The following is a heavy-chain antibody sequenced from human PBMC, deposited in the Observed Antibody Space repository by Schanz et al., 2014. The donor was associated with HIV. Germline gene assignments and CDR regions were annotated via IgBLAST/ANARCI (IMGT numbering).Heavy chain of an antibody. J-gene: IGHJ4*02. CDR3: ARFGDPPY. CDR1: GYTFHLYY. Sequence: QVQLVQSGAEVKKPGASVKVSCQASGYTFHLYYIHWVRQAPGQGLEGMARINPNTGGTNYAQKLQGRVTVTTDTSISTVYLEVSMLTSADTAVYYCARFGDPPYWGQGALVTVSS. D-gene: IGHD3-10*01. V-gene: IGHV1-2*02. CDR2: INPNTGGT.